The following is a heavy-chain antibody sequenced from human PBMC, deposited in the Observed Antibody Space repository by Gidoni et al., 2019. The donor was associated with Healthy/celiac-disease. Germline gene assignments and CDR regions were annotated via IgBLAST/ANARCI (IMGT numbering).Heavy chain of an antibody. J-gene: IGHJ4*02. D-gene: IGHD1-26*01. CDR3: ARGLSSGRDQLSASDY. V-gene: IGHV3-48*03. Sequence: EVQLVESGGGLVQPGGSLRLSCSASGFPFSSYEMNWVRQAPGEGLGWVSYISSSGSTIYYADSVKGRFTISRDNAKNSLYLQMNSLRAEDTAVYYCARGLSSGRDQLSASDYWGQGTLVTVSS. CDR2: ISSSGSTI. CDR1: GFPFSSYE.